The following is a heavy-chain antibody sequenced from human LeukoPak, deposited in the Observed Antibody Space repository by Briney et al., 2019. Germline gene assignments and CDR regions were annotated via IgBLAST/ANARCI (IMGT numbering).Heavy chain of an antibody. V-gene: IGHV1-46*01. J-gene: IGHJ4*02. CDR1: GYTFTNNY. CDR2: INPSGGST. Sequence: ASVKVSCKASGYTFTNNYMHWVRQAPGQGLEWMGIINPSGGSTNYAQKFQGRVTMTRDTSTSTVYMELSGLRSEDTAVYYCARAVGIVVVVVATLDYWGQGTLVTASS. D-gene: IGHD2-15*01. CDR3: ARAVGIVVVVVATLDY.